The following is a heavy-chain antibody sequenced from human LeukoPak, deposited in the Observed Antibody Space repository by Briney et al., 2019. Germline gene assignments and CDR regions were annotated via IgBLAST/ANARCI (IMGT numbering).Heavy chain of an antibody. CDR1: GYTFTSYG. CDR3: AITKRNYYDSSGLSPFDY. CDR2: ISAYNGNT. D-gene: IGHD3-22*01. J-gene: IGHJ4*02. V-gene: IGHV1-18*01. Sequence: ASVKVSCKASGYTFTSYGISWVRQAPGQGLEWMGWISAYNGNTNYAQKLQGRVTMTTDTSTGTAYMELRSLRSGDTAVYYCAITKRNYYDSSGLSPFDYWGQGTLVTVSS.